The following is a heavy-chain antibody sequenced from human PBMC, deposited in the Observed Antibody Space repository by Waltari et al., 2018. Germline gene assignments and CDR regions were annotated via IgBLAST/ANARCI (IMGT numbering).Heavy chain of an antibody. CDR1: GDTVSTNSAS. V-gene: IGHV6-1*01. D-gene: IGHD3-16*01. J-gene: IGHJ4*02. Sequence: QVQLQQSGPGLVKPSQTLSLTCAIAGDTVSTNSASWNWIRQSPARGLEWLGRTYYKSRWFTEYEVSVRDRLTINADTAKNQFSLHLKSVTPDDTAVYFCARGGGGKSSVYGLDYWGQGALVTVSS. CDR3: ARGGGGKSSVYGLDY. CDR2: TYYKSRWFT.